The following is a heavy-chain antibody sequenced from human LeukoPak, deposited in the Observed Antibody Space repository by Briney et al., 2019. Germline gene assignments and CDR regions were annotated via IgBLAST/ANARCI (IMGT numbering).Heavy chain of an antibody. D-gene: IGHD6-13*01. Sequence: QPGGSLRLSCASSGFTLSNYSMSWVRQAPGKGLEWVSSMSGSGGSTYYADSVKGRFTISRDNSKNTLYLQMNNLRAEDTALYYCAKNQGQRLVPVDYWGQGTLVTVSS. J-gene: IGHJ4*02. CDR3: AKNQGQRLVPVDY. V-gene: IGHV3-23*01. CDR1: GFTLSNYS. CDR2: MSGSGGST.